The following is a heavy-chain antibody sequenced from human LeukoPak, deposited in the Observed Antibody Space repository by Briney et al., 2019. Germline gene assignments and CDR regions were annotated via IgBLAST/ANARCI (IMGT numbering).Heavy chain of an antibody. Sequence: SETLSLTCTVSGGSISSYYWSWIRQPPGKGLEWIGYIYYSGSTNYNPSLESRVTISVDTSKNQFSLKLSSVTAADTAVYYCARGQGYSSSWYFDYWGQGTLVTVSS. D-gene: IGHD6-13*01. CDR1: GGSISSYY. V-gene: IGHV4-59*01. CDR2: IYYSGST. CDR3: ARGQGYSSSWYFDY. J-gene: IGHJ4*02.